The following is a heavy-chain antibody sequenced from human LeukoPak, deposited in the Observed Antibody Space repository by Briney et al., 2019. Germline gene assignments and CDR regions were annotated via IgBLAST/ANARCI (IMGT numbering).Heavy chain of an antibody. CDR1: GFTFKIYT. J-gene: IGHJ4*02. CDR3: ATNTAMVTNRFDY. CDR2: ISGSGGST. D-gene: IGHD5-18*01. V-gene: IGHV3-23*01. Sequence: PGGSLRLSCAAFGFTFKIYTMNWVRQAPGKGLEWVSAISGSGGSTYYADSVKGRFTISRDNSKNTLYLQMNSLRAEDTAVYYCATNTAMVTNRFDYWGQGTLVTVSS.